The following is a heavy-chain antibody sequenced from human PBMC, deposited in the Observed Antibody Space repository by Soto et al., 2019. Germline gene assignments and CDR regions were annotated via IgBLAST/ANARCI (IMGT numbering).Heavy chain of an antibody. D-gene: IGHD2-8*02. V-gene: IGHV4-34*01. CDR2: INHSGST. Sequence: TSETLSLTCAVYGGSFSGYYRTWIRQPPGTGLEWIGEINHSGSTNYNPSLKSRVTISVDTSKNQFSLKLTSVTAADTAVYYCARDKITGLFDYWGQGTLVTVS. CDR3: ARDKITGLFDY. J-gene: IGHJ4*02. CDR1: GGSFSGYY.